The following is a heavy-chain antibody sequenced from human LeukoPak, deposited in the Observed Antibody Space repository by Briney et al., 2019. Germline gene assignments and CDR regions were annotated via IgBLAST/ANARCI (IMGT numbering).Heavy chain of an antibody. V-gene: IGHV3-21*01. Sequence: PGGSLRLSCAASGFTFSSYSMNWVRQAPGKGLEWVSSISSGSDYIYYADSVKGRLISSRDNAKNSLYLQMNSLRAEDTAVYYCARDTRWGGEDFDYWGQGTLVTVSS. CDR2: ISSGSDYI. J-gene: IGHJ4*02. CDR1: GFTFSSYS. CDR3: ARDTRWGGEDFDY. D-gene: IGHD2-2*01.